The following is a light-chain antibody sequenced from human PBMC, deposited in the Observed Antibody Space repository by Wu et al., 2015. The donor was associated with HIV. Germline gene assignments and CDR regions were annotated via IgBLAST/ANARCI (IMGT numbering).Light chain of an antibody. CDR2: GAS. CDR1: QSISRN. V-gene: IGKV3-15*01. J-gene: IGKJ3*01. CDR3: QQYNNLPVT. Sequence: EIVLTQSPATLPVSPGERATLSCRASQSISRNLAWYQQKPGQAPRLLIYGASTRATGVPANFSGSVSGTEFTLTISSLQPEDFADYYCQQYNNLPVTFGPGTKVDVK.